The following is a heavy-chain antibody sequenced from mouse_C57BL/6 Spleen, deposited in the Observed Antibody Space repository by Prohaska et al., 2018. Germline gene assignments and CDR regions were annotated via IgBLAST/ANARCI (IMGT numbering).Heavy chain of an antibody. V-gene: IGHV1-69*01. CDR3: ARRTDY. CDR1: GYTFTSYW. J-gene: IGHJ2*01. Sequence: QVQLQQPGAELVMPGASVKLSCKASGYTFTSYWMHWVKQRPGQGLEWIGEIDPSDSYTNYNQKFKGKATLTVDKSSSTAYMQLSSLTSEDSAVYYCARRTDYWGQGTTLTVSS. CDR2: IDPSDSYT.